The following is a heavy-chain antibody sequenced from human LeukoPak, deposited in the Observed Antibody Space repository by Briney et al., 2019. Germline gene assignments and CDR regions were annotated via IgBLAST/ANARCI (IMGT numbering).Heavy chain of an antibody. V-gene: IGHV4-30-2*01. J-gene: IGHJ5*02. Sequence: SETLSLTCVVSGGSISSGGFSWSWLRQPPGKGLEWIGYIYHSGSTYYNPSLKSRVTISIDKSKNQFSLKLSSVTAADTAVYYCARGDYGDWGIDPWGQGTLVIVSS. CDR3: ARGDYGDWGIDP. D-gene: IGHD4-17*01. CDR1: GGSISSGGFS. CDR2: IYHSGST.